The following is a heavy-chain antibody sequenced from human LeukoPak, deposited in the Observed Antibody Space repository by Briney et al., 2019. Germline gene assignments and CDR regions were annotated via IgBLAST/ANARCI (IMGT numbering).Heavy chain of an antibody. V-gene: IGHV3-23*01. J-gene: IGHJ4*02. CDR3: AKSSAPYDSSGYYYYFDY. Sequence: PGGSLRLSCAASGFTFSSYAMSWVRQAPGKGLEWVSAISGSGGSTYYADSVKGRFTISRDNSKNTLYLKMNSLRAEDTAVYYCAKSSAPYDSSGYYYYFDYWGQGTLVTVSS. CDR1: GFTFSSYA. CDR2: ISGSGGST. D-gene: IGHD3-22*01.